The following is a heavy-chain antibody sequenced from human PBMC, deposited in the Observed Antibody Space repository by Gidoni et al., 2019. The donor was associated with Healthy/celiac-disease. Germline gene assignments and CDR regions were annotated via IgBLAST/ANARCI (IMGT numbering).Heavy chain of an antibody. CDR2: IKSKTDGGTT. CDR1: GFTFSNAW. CDR3: TTDYYYYYGMDV. Sequence: FSCAASGFTFSNAWMNWVRQAPGKGLEWVGRIKSKTDGGTTDYAAPVKGRFTISRDDSKNTLYLQMNSLKTEDTAVYYCTTDYYYYYGMDVWGQGTTVTVSS. V-gene: IGHV3-15*07. J-gene: IGHJ6*02.